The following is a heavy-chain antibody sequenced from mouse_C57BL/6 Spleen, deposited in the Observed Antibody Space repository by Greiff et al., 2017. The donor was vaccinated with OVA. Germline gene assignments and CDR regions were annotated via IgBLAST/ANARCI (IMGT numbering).Heavy chain of an antibody. CDR1: GFNIKDYY. CDR3: ARDQTGDY. Sequence: VQLQQSGAELVKPGASVKLSCTASGFNIKDYYMPWVKQRTEQGLEWIGRIDPEGGDTKYAPKFQGRVTITADTSSNTVYLQLSRLTSEDTAADYCARDQTGDYWGQGTTLTVSS. J-gene: IGHJ2*01. V-gene: IGHV14-2*01. CDR2: IDPEGGDT.